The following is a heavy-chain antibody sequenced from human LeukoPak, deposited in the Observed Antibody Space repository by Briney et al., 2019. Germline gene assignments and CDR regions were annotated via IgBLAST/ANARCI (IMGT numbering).Heavy chain of an antibody. CDR3: ARDGPYDILTGYPGDY. Sequence: PGGSLRLSCAASGFSFSYYWMHWVRQVPGKGLVWVSRVNNDGSITSYADSVKGRSTISRDNAKNTLFLQMNSLRADDTAVYYCARDGPYDILTGYPGDYWGRGTLVTVSS. D-gene: IGHD3-9*01. CDR2: VNNDGSIT. J-gene: IGHJ4*02. V-gene: IGHV3-74*01. CDR1: GFSFSYYW.